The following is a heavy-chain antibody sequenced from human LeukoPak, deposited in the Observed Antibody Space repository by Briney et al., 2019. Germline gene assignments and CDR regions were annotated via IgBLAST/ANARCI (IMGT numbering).Heavy chain of an antibody. CDR3: ARDRGSSGWYEFDY. Sequence: GGSLRLSCAASGFTSGSYWMSWVRQAPGKGLEWVANIKQDGSEKYYVDSVRGRFTISRDNAKNSLHLQMNSLRAEDTAVYYCARDRGSSGWYEFDYWGQGTLVTVSS. CDR2: IKQDGSEK. D-gene: IGHD6-19*01. J-gene: IGHJ4*02. V-gene: IGHV3-7*01. CDR1: GFTSGSYW.